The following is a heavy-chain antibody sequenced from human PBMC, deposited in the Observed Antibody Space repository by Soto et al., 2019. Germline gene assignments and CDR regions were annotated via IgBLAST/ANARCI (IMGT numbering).Heavy chain of an antibody. Sequence: GASVKVSCKASGYTFTTYYMHWVRQAPGQGLEWMGIINPSGGSASYARRFQGRVTMTRDTSTSTVYMELRSLRSEDTAVYYCARPLHDFWSGYYISGYYFDYWGQGTLVTVSS. V-gene: IGHV1-46*01. CDR2: INPSGGSA. CDR3: ARPLHDFWSGYYISGYYFDY. CDR1: GYTFTTYY. D-gene: IGHD3-3*01. J-gene: IGHJ4*02.